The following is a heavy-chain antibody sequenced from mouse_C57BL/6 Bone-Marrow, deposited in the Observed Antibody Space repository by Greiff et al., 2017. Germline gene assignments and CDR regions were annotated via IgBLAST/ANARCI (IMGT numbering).Heavy chain of an antibody. CDR1: GYTFTSYW. CDR3: ARDGSSYCWYFDV. J-gene: IGHJ1*03. V-gene: IGHV1-55*01. CDR2: IYPGSGST. Sequence: QVQLQQPGAELVKPGASVKMSCKASGYTFTSYWITWVKQRPGQGLEWIGDIYPGSGSTNYNEKFKSKATLTVDTSSSTAYMQLSSLTSEVSAVYYCARDGSSYCWYFDVWGTGTTVTVSS. D-gene: IGHD1-1*01.